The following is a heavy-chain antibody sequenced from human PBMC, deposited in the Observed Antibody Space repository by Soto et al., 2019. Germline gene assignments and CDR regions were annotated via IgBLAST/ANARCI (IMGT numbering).Heavy chain of an antibody. CDR3: ARSSFPHYFDY. Sequence: EVQLVESGGGLVQPGGSLRLSCAASGFTFSSYWMHWVRQAPGKGLVWVSLIHSDGSNTNYADSVKGRFTISRDNAKNTLYLQMNNLRAEDTAVYYCARSSFPHYFDYLGQGTLVTVSS. CDR1: GFTFSSYW. CDR2: IHSDGSNT. V-gene: IGHV3-74*01. D-gene: IGHD1-26*01. J-gene: IGHJ4*02.